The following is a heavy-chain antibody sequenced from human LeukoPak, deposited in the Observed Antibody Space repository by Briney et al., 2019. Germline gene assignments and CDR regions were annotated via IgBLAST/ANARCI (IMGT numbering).Heavy chain of an antibody. CDR1: GFTFSSYG. D-gene: IGHD1-26*01. V-gene: IGHV3-33*06. CDR3: AKDRTVGASYWYFDL. Sequence: GGSLRLSCAASGFTFSSYGMHWVRQAPGKGLEWVAVIWYDGSNKYYADSVKGRFTISRDNSKNTLFLQMNTLRAEDTAIYYCAKDRTVGASYWYFDLWGRGTLVTVSS. CDR2: IWYDGSNK. J-gene: IGHJ2*01.